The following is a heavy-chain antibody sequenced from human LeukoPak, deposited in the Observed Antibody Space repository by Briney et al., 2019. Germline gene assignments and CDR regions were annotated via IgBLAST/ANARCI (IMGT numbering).Heavy chain of an antibody. Sequence: PSETLSLTCIVSGGSIRSCSYYWGWIRQPPGKGLEWIGSIYYSGRTYYNPSLKRRVTISVDTSKNQVSLKLSSVTAGDTGVYYCARPVSIAPQDYRDVWGKGTTVTVSS. CDR2: IYYSGRT. D-gene: IGHD6-6*01. CDR1: GGSIRSCSYY. CDR3: ARPVSIAPQDYRDV. V-gene: IGHV4-39*01. J-gene: IGHJ6*03.